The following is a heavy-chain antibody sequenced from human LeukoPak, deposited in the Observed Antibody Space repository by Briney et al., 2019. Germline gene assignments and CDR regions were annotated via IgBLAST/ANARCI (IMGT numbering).Heavy chain of an antibody. V-gene: IGHV5-51*01. Sequence: GESLKISCEGSGYTFTSYWIAWVRQMPGKGLEWMGIIYPGDSDTRYSPSFQGQVTISVDKSISTAYLQWSSLKASDTAMYYCARDYRYYYDSGNLDYFDYWGQGTLVTVSS. J-gene: IGHJ4*02. D-gene: IGHD3-10*01. CDR1: GYTFTSYW. CDR3: ARDYRYYYDSGNLDYFDY. CDR2: IYPGDSDT.